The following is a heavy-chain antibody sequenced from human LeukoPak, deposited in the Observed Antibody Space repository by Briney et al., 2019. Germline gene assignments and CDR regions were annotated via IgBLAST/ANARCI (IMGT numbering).Heavy chain of an antibody. CDR3: ARGYQRPDY. V-gene: IGHV3-21*01. CDR2: ISSSSNNI. D-gene: IGHD2-2*01. J-gene: IGHJ4*02. Sequence: GGSLRLSCAASAFTFSTYTMNWVRQAPGKGLEWVSSISSSSNNINYADSVKGRFTISRDNAMNSVHLQMNSLRVEDTAVYYCARGYQRPDYWGQGTLITVSS. CDR1: AFTFSTYT.